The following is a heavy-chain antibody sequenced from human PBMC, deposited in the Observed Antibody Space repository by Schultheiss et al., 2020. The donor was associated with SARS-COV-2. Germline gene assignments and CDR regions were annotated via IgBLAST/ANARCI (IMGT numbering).Heavy chain of an antibody. CDR1: GFTFSSYS. Sequence: GGSLRLSCTASGFTFSSYSMNWVRQAPGKGLEYVSAISSNGGSTYYANSVKGRFTISRDNSKNTLYLQMGSLRAEDMAVYYCARGFSHCSSTSCYPSDAFDIWGQGTMVTVSS. D-gene: IGHD2-2*01. J-gene: IGHJ3*02. CDR3: ARGFSHCSSTSCYPSDAFDI. CDR2: ISSNGGST. V-gene: IGHV3-64*01.